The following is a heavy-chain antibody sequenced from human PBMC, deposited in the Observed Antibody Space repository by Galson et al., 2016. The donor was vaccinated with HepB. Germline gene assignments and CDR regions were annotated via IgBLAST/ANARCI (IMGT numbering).Heavy chain of an antibody. CDR2: IWYDGSNK. CDR3: ARDRRVGGMVRGLSDY. V-gene: IGHV3-33*01. CDR1: GFTFSSYG. D-gene: IGHD3-10*01. J-gene: IGHJ4*02. Sequence: SLRLSCAASGFTFSSYGMHWVRQAPGKGLEWVAVIWYDGSNKYYADSVKGRFTISRDNSKNTLYLQMNSLRAEDTAVYYCARDRRVGGMVRGLSDYWGQGTLVTVSS.